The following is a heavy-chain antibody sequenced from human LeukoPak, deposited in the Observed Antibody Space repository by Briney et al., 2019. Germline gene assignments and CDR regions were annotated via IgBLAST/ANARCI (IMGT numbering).Heavy chain of an antibody. CDR2: INPSGGST. Sequence: VSVKVSCKASGYTFTSYYMHWVRQAPGQGLEWMGIINPSGGSTSYAQKFQGRVTMTRDTSTSTVYMELSSLRSEDTAVYYCAREAAVAGTGGYFDYWGQGTLVTVSS. V-gene: IGHV1-46*01. D-gene: IGHD6-19*01. CDR1: GYTFTSYY. CDR3: AREAAVAGTGGYFDY. J-gene: IGHJ4*02.